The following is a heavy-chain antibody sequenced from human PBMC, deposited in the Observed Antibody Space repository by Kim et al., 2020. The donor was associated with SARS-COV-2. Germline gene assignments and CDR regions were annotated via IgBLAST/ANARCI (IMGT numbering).Heavy chain of an antibody. CDR1: GGSFSGYY. CDR2: INHSGST. Sequence: SETLSLTCAVYGGSFSGYYWSWIRQPPGKGLEWIGEINHSGSTNYNPSLKSRVTISVDTSKNQFSLKLSSVTAADTAVYYCARGWYDYVWGSYYYYYGM. D-gene: IGHD3-16*01. V-gene: IGHV4-34*01. CDR3: ARGWYDYVWGSYYYYYGM. J-gene: IGHJ6*01.